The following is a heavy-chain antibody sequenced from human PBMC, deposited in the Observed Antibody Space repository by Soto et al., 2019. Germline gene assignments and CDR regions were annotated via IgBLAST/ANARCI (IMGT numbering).Heavy chain of an antibody. Sequence: QVLLVESGGGVVRPGRSLRLSCAASGSIFRGYGMHWVRQAPGKGLEWVAVIRFDGSNINYADFVMGRFTISRDNSKNTLYLEMNSLRVEDTAVYYCARDGVGATAFWGYLDYWGQGTLVTVSS. CDR2: IRFDGSNI. D-gene: IGHD2-15*01. CDR3: ARDGVGATAFWGYLDY. V-gene: IGHV3-33*01. CDR1: GSIFRGYG. J-gene: IGHJ4*02.